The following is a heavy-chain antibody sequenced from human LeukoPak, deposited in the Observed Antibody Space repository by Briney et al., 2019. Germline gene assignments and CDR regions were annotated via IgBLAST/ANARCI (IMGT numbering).Heavy chain of an antibody. J-gene: IGHJ4*02. CDR1: GYHFNMYR. CDR2: IYPGDSDT. D-gene: IGHD4-17*01. CDR3: ARRGPDGDYERRNFDH. V-gene: IGHV5-51*01. Sequence: GESLKISCKGSGYHFNMYRIVWVRQMPGKGLEYMGIIYPGDSDTRYSPSFEGQVTISVDKSINTAYLQWTSLKASDTAMYYCARRGPDGDYERRNFDHWGQGTLVTVSS.